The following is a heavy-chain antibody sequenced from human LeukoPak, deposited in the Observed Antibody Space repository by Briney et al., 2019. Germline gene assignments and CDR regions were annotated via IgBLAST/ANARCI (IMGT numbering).Heavy chain of an antibody. CDR1: GFTFSDYY. CDR3: ARAVAAEAPDY. CDR2: ISSSSSYT. V-gene: IGHV3-11*06. J-gene: IGHJ4*02. D-gene: IGHD6-13*01. Sequence: RGSLRLSCAAPGFTFSDYYMSWICHALGKGLELVSYISSSSSYTNYADSVKGRFTISRDNAKNSLYLQMNSLRVEDTAVYYCARAVAAEAPDYWGQGTLVTVSS.